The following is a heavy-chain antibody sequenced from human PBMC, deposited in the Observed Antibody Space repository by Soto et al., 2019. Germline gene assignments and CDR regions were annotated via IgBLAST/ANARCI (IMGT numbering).Heavy chain of an antibody. Sequence: QVQLVQSGAEEKKPGASVKVSCKASGYTFTSYAMHWVRQAPGQRLEWMGWINAGNGNTKYSQKFQGRVTITRDTSASTAYLELSSLRSEDTAVYYCASGEMATIASPFDYWGQGTLVTVSS. CDR3: ASGEMATIASPFDY. V-gene: IGHV1-3*05. CDR1: GYTFTSYA. CDR2: INAGNGNT. J-gene: IGHJ4*02. D-gene: IGHD5-12*01.